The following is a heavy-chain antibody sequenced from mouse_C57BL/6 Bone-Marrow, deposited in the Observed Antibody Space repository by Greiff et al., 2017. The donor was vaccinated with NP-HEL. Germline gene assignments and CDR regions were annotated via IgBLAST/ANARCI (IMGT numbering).Heavy chain of an antibody. CDR1: GYTFTSYW. J-gene: IGHJ2*01. Sequence: QVQLQQPGAELVMPGASVKLSCKASGYTFTSYWMHWVKQRPGQGLEWIGELDPSDSYTNYNQKFKGKSTLTVDKSSSTAYMQLSSLTSEDSAVYYCARETTVGPYYLDYWGQGTTLTVSS. V-gene: IGHV1-69*01. CDR3: ARETTVGPYYLDY. D-gene: IGHD1-1*01. CDR2: LDPSDSYT.